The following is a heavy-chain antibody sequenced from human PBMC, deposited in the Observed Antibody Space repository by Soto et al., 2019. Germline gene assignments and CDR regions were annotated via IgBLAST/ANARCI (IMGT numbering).Heavy chain of an antibody. Sequence: PGESLKISCKTSGFRFPNYWIAWVRQMPWKGLEWMGIIYLSDSDTRYSPSFQGQVTISADKSISTAYLQWSSLKASDTAMYYCARSKDFTVTNGYYYYGMDVWGQGTTVTVSS. CDR1: GFRFPNYW. CDR2: IYLSDSDT. D-gene: IGHD4-17*01. J-gene: IGHJ6*02. V-gene: IGHV5-51*01. CDR3: ARSKDFTVTNGYYYYGMDV.